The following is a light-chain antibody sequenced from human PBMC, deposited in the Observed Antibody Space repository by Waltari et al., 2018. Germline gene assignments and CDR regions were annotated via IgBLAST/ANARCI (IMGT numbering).Light chain of an antibody. V-gene: IGLV2-14*03. J-gene: IGLJ2*01. CDR2: DVT. CDR1: SSDVGGYNY. Sequence: QSALTQPASVSGSPGQSITIPCTGTSSDVGGYNYVSWYQQHPGKAPNLMIYDVTNRPSGVSNRFSGSKSDNTASLTISGLQAEDEADYYCSSFTSRTTVIFGGGTKLTVL. CDR3: SSFTSRTTVI.